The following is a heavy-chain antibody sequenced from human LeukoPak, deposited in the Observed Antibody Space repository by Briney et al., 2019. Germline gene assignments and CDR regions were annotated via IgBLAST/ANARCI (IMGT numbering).Heavy chain of an antibody. CDR3: ARGSNSVAY. D-gene: IGHD6-19*01. CDR2: INHDGTT. CDR1: GGSFSDSY. J-gene: IGHJ4*02. V-gene: IGHV4-34*01. Sequence: SETLSLTCAVYGGSFSDSYWSWIRQPPGGGLEWSGEINHDGTTNYNPSLKSRVTILVDTSKKQFSLSLSSVGAADTAVYYCARGSNSVAYWGQGSLVTVSS.